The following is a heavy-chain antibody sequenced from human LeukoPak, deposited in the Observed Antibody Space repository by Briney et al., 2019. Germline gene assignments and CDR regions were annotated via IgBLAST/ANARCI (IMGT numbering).Heavy chain of an antibody. CDR3: AKDDGWLYYNH. Sequence: GGSLRLSCAASGFTFSSNWMSWVRQAPGKGLEWVSAISDSGNTYHADSVKGRFTISRDNSKDTVSLQMHSLRAEDTATYYCAKDDGWLYYNHWGQGTLVTVSS. CDR2: ISDSGNT. V-gene: IGHV3-23*01. CDR1: GFTFSSNW. D-gene: IGHD3-22*01. J-gene: IGHJ4*02.